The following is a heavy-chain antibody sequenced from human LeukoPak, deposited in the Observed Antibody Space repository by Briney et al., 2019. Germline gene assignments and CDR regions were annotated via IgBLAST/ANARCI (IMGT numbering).Heavy chain of an antibody. Sequence: SETLSLTCTVSGGSISGSIYYWGWIRQPPGKGLEWIGSIYRDGSTYYNPSLKSRVTISVDTSKNQFSLKLSSVTAADTAVYYCTRRAYCSGGTCYSDYWGQATLVTVSS. J-gene: IGHJ4*02. D-gene: IGHD2-15*01. CDR1: GGSISGSIYY. CDR3: TRRAYCSGGTCYSDY. V-gene: IGHV4-39*01. CDR2: IYRDGST.